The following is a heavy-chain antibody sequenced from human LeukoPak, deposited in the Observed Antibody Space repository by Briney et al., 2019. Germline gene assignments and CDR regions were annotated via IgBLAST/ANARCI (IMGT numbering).Heavy chain of an antibody. Sequence: ASVKVSCKASGYTFTGYYMHWVRQAPGQGLEWMGWINPNSGGTNYAQKFQGRVTMTRDTSISTAYMELSRLRSDDTAVYYYARDRGLVVAATWWFDPWGQGTLVTVSS. V-gene: IGHV1-2*02. CDR1: GYTFTGYY. CDR2: INPNSGGT. D-gene: IGHD2-15*01. CDR3: ARDRGLVVAATWWFDP. J-gene: IGHJ5*02.